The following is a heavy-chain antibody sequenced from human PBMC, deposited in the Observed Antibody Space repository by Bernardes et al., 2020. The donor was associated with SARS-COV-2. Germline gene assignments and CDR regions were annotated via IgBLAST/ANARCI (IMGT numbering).Heavy chain of an antibody. CDR2: MSYNGNT. CDR1: GGSVSRNS. CDR3: AREGGDYSWFDP. D-gene: IGHD4-17*01. Sequence: DTLSLTCTVSGGSVSRNSWTWIRQPPGKGLEWIGYMSYNGNTNYNPSLQSRVSMLVDMSKNQFILRLTSVTAADTAVYYCAREGGDYSWFDPWGQGILVTVSS. J-gene: IGHJ5*02. V-gene: IGHV4-59*02.